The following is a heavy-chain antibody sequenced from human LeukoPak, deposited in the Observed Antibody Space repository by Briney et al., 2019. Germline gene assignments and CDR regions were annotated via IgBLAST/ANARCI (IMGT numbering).Heavy chain of an antibody. V-gene: IGHV3-73*01. J-gene: IGHJ4*02. CDR2: IRSKANSYAT. CDR1: GFTFSGSA. CDR3: TRAGGNSDEVY. Sequence: GGSLRLSCAASGFTFSGSAMHWVRQASGKGLEWVGRIRSKANSYATAYAASVKGRFTISRDDSKNTAYLQMNSLKTEDTAAYYCTRAGGNSDEVYWGQGTLVTVSS. D-gene: IGHD2-21*02.